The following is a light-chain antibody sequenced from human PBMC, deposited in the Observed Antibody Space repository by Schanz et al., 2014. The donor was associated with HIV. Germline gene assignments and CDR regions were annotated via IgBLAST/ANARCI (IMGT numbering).Light chain of an antibody. CDR1: SSDVGIYNL. V-gene: IGLV2-23*02. Sequence: QSALTQPASVSGSPGQSITISCTGTSSDVGIYNLVYWYQQHPGRAPRLLIYEVTKRPSGVPDRFSGSKSGNTASLTISGLQAEDEADYYCYSYAGSSTFGDVVFGGGTKLTVL. CDR3: YSYAGSSTFGDVV. J-gene: IGLJ2*01. CDR2: EVT.